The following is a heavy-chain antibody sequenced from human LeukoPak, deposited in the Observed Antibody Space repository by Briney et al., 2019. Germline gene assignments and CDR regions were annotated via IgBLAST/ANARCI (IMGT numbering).Heavy chain of an antibody. CDR2: IDYSGST. Sequence: SETLSLTCTVSGDSSSNSIYYWGWIRQPPGKGLEWIGSIDYSGSTYYNPSLKSRATISIDTSKNQFSLKLSSVTAADTAVYYCAREYTLYRSGWFLDYWGQGTVVTVSS. CDR1: GDSSSNSIYY. CDR3: AREYTLYRSGWFLDY. J-gene: IGHJ4*02. D-gene: IGHD6-19*01. V-gene: IGHV4-39*07.